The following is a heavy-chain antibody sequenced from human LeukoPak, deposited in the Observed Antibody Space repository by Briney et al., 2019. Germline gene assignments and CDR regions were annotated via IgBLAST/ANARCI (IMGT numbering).Heavy chain of an antibody. V-gene: IGHV3-7*04. CDR1: GFTFSNYW. CDR3: ARDRDYYDSSGYYAHYLDY. Sequence: PGGSLTLSCAASGFTFSNYWRSWVRQAPGKGLKWMANIKQDGSEKYYVYYVTGRFTISRDNVKNSLYLQMNSLRAEDTAVYYGARDRDYYDSSGYYAHYLDYWGQGTLVTVSS. J-gene: IGHJ4*02. CDR2: IKQDGSEK. D-gene: IGHD3-22*01.